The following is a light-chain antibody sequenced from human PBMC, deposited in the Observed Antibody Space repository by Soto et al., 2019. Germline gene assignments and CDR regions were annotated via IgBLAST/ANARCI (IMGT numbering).Light chain of an antibody. Sequence: DIQMTQSPSSLSSSVGDRATITCRASQSISNYLNWYQQQPGRAPKLLIYATSDLQSGVPSRCSGRGAGTDFTLTIISLQPEDVANYCCQQSYITPRTFGQGTKVDIK. CDR3: QQSYITPRT. J-gene: IGKJ1*01. CDR1: QSISNY. CDR2: ATS. V-gene: IGKV1-39*01.